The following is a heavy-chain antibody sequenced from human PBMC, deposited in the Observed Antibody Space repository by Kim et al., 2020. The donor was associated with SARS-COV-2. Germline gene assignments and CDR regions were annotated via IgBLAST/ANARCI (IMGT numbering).Heavy chain of an antibody. D-gene: IGHD2-2*01. V-gene: IGHV4-31*03. CDR1: GGSISSGGYY. J-gene: IGHJ4*02. CDR3: ARDSRILGRSEYET. Sequence: SETLSLTCTVSGGSISSGGYYWSWIRQHPGKGLEWIGYIYYSGSTYYNPSLKSRVTISVDTSKNQFSLKLSSVTAADTAVYYCARDSRILGRSEYETWGQGTLVTVSS. CDR2: IYYSGST.